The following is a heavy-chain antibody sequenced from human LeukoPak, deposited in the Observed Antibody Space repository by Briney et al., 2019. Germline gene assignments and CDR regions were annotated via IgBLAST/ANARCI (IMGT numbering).Heavy chain of an antibody. J-gene: IGHJ4*02. CDR1: GYTFTTYG. D-gene: IGHD3-10*01. Sequence: AASVKVSCKASGYTFTTYGISWVRQAPGQGLEWMGWISAYNGNTNYAQKFQGRVTITADKSTSTAYMELSSLRSEDTAVYYCARANYYGSGRLDYWGQGTLVTVSS. CDR3: ARANYYGSGRLDY. CDR2: ISAYNGNT. V-gene: IGHV1-18*01.